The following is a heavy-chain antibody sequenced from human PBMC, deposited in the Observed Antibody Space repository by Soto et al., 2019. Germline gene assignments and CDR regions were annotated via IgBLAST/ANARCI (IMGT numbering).Heavy chain of an antibody. CDR2: ISAYNGNK. CDR3: ARDAAIGMNDS. V-gene: IGHV1-18*01. Sequence: QVQLVQSGAEVKKPGASVKVSCKASGYTFTSYGISWVRQAPGQGLEWMGWISAYNGNKKYAQKVQGRVTMTTDTSTTTAYMEVRSLRSDDTAVYYCARDAAIGMNDSWGQGTLVTVSS. D-gene: IGHD1-20*01. CDR1: GYTFTSYG. J-gene: IGHJ5*01.